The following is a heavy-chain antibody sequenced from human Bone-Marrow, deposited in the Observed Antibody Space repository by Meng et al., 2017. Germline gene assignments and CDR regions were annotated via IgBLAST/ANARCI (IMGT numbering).Heavy chain of an antibody. Sequence: QVQLQQWGAGLLKPSETLSLHCAVYGRSFSGYYWTWIRQPPGKGLEWIGEINHSGSTNYNPSLKSRVTMSIDTSKIQFSLKLSSVTAADAAVYYCARYGGSGSYWHFDPWGRGTLVTVSS. D-gene: IGHD3-10*01. CDR1: GRSFSGYY. CDR3: ARYGGSGSYWHFDP. J-gene: IGHJ2*01. CDR2: INHSGST. V-gene: IGHV4-34*01.